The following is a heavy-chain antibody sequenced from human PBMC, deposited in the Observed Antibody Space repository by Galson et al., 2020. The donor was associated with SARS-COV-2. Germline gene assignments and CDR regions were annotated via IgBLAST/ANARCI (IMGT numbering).Heavy chain of an antibody. CDR2: ITIGGNT. Sequence: SETLSLTCAVYGGSFSDYSWTWIRQPPRTGLEWIGAITIGGNTHNRPSLRSRVTISVHTSKNQFSPTRTSVTAADTSLYYCARGHRGVVPSPVLGLGPFYSYYYMDVWGKGTTVTVSS. CDR1: GGSFSDYS. V-gene: IGHV4-34*01. D-gene: IGHD3-16*01. CDR3: ARGHRGVVPSPVLGLGPFYSYYYMDV. J-gene: IGHJ6*03.